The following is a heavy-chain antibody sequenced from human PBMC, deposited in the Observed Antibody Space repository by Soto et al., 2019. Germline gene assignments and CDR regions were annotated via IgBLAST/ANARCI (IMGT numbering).Heavy chain of an antibody. CDR2: IIPLFNTV. V-gene: IGHV1-69*01. CDR1: GGIFSSFV. D-gene: IGHD6-13*01. Sequence: QVQLLQSGAEVKKPGSSVKVSCKASGGIFSSFVISWVRQAPGQGLEWMGGIIPLFNTVNYAQKFQGRVTITADESTSTVYMQVSSLRSEDTAVYYCARGRSGNSGWYGSYPNVVVYYGMDVWGQGTTVTVSS. CDR3: ARGRSGNSGWYGSYPNVVVYYGMDV. J-gene: IGHJ6*02.